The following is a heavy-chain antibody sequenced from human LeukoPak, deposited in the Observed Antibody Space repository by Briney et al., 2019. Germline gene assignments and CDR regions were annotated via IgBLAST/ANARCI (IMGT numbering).Heavy chain of an antibody. CDR2: ISGNGGTT. V-gene: IGHV3-23*01. CDR1: GFTFSSYA. Sequence: GGSLRLSCAASGFTFSSYAMSWVRQAPGKGLEWVSCISGNGGTTFYVDSVKGRFTISRDNAENSLYLQMNSLRVEDTAVYYCARGSAWERGSYDYWGQGTLVTVSS. J-gene: IGHJ4*02. CDR3: ARGSAWERGSYDY. D-gene: IGHD1-26*01.